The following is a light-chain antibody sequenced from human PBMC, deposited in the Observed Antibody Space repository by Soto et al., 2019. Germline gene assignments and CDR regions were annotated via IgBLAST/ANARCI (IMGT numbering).Light chain of an antibody. CDR3: QQYGSSPRT. CDR2: GAS. Sequence: EIVLTQSPGTLSLSPGERATLSCRASQSVSSSYLAWYQQTPGQAPRLLIYGASSRATGIPDRFSGSGSGTDFTLAISRLEPEDFAVYYCQQYGSSPRTFGQGTKVELK. V-gene: IGKV3-20*01. J-gene: IGKJ1*01. CDR1: QSVSSSY.